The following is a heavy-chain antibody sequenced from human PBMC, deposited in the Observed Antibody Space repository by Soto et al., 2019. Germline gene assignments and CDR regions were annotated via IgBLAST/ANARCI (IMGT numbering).Heavy chain of an antibody. CDR3: AREVPTNNWFDP. J-gene: IGHJ5*02. Sequence: SETLSLTCTVSGGSISSGDYYWSWIRQPPGKGLEWIGYIYYSGSTYYNPSLKSRVTISVDTSKNQFSLKLSSVTAADTAVYYCAREVPTNNWFDPWGQGTLVT. CDR2: IYYSGST. CDR1: GGSISSGDYY. V-gene: IGHV4-30-4*01.